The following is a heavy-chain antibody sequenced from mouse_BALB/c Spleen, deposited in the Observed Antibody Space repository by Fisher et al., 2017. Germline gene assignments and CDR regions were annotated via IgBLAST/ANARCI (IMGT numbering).Heavy chain of an antibody. D-gene: IGHD2-4*01. J-gene: IGHJ4*01. Sequence: KFKGKATLTADKSSSTAYMQLSSLTSEDSAVYYCNAHMITTDAMDYWGQGTSVTVSS. CDR3: NAHMITTDAMDY. V-gene: IGHV1-4*01.